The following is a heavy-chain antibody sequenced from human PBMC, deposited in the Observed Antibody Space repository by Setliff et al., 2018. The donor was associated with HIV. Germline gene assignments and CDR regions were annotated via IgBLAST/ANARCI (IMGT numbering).Heavy chain of an antibody. V-gene: IGHV1-46*01. CDR1: GYTFTSSY. D-gene: IGHD3-3*01. Sequence: ASVKVSCKASGYTFTSSYIHWVRQAPGQGLEWMGIINPSSGSSTYAQKFQGRVAMTRDTSTSTVYMELSSLRSEDTAVYYCARDRVRITIFGANDASDIWGQGTMVTVSS. J-gene: IGHJ3*02. CDR2: INPSSGSS. CDR3: ARDRVRITIFGANDASDI.